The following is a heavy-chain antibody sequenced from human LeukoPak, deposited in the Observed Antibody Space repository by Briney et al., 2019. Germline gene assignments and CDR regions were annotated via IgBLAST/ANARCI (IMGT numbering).Heavy chain of an antibody. CDR3: ASTLGGVDTAMVDAFDI. CDR2: INSDGSST. V-gene: IGHV3-74*01. CDR1: GFTFNYYA. D-gene: IGHD5-18*01. Sequence: GGSLRLSCAASGFTFNYYAMSWVRQAPGKGLEWVSRINSDGSSTSYADSVKGRFTISRDNAKNTLYLQMNSLRAEDTAVYYCASTLGGVDTAMVDAFDIWGQGTMVTVSS. J-gene: IGHJ3*02.